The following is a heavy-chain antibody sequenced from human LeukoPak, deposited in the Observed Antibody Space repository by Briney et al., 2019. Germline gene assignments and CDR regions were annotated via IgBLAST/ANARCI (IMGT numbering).Heavy chain of an antibody. Sequence: GGSLRLSCAASEFTYSSYALTWVRQAPGKGLEWVSTISDSGGGTYYADSVKGRFTISRDNSKNTLYLQMNSLRAEDTAIYYCARVGLDNTGWHISWFDPWGQGTRVTVSS. CDR1: EFTYSSYA. CDR3: ARVGLDNTGWHISWFDP. V-gene: IGHV3-23*01. CDR2: ISDSGGGT. D-gene: IGHD6-19*01. J-gene: IGHJ5*02.